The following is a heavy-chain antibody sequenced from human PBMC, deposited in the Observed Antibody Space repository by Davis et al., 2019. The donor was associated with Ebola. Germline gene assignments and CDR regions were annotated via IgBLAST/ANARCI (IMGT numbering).Heavy chain of an antibody. CDR3: AKVGGSGSYQDY. CDR2: ISGSGGST. V-gene: IGHV3-23*01. CDR1: GFTFSSYW. D-gene: IGHD3-10*01. Sequence: GGSLRLSCAASGFTFSSYWMHWVRQAPGKGLEWVSAISGSGGSTYYADSVKGRFTISRDNSKNTLYLQMNSLRAEDTAVYYCAKVGGSGSYQDYWGQGTLVTVSS. J-gene: IGHJ4*02.